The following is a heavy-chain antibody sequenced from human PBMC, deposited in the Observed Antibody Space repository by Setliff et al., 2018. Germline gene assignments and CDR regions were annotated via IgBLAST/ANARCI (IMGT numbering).Heavy chain of an antibody. CDR2: ISSSGSTI. D-gene: IGHD6-19*01. Sequence: GGSLRLSCAASGFTFSTYEMNWVRQAPGKGLEWVSYISSSGSTIYYVDSMKGRFTISRDNAKNSLYLQMNSLRAEDTAVYYCARYSSGWFFDYWGQGAPVTVSS. CDR1: GFTFSTYE. V-gene: IGHV3-48*03. CDR3: ARYSSGWFFDY. J-gene: IGHJ4*02.